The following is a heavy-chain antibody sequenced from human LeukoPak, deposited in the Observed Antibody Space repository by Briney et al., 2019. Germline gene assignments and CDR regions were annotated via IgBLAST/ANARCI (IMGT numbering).Heavy chain of an antibody. CDR2: IQKDGSDK. V-gene: IGHV3-7*03. CDR1: GFTLSTHW. Sequence: GGSLRLSCAASGFTLSTHWMSWFRQAPGKGLEWVALIQKDGSDKHYVDSVKGRFTISRDNAKNSLYLQMNSLRAEDTALYYCAIMHPYYDGTGYWVQWGQGTLVTVSS. D-gene: IGHD3-22*01. CDR3: AIMHPYYDGTGYWVQ. J-gene: IGHJ4*02.